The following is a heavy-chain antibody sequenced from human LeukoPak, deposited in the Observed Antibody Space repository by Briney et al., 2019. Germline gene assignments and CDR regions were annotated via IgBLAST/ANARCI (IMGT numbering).Heavy chain of an antibody. V-gene: IGHV3-23*01. Sequence: GGSLRLSCAASGFTFSSHAMSWVRQAPGKGLEWVSAISSSGGSTYYADSVKGRFTISRDNSKNTLYLQMNGLRAEDTAVYYCARVFYYYGMDVWGQGTTVTVSS. J-gene: IGHJ6*02. D-gene: IGHD2-8*01. CDR2: ISSSGGST. CDR3: ARVFYYYGMDV. CDR1: GFTFSSHA.